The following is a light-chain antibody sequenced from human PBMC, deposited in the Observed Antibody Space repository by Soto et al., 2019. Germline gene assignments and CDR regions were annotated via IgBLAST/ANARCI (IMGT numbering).Light chain of an antibody. Sequence: QSALTQPASVSASPGQSITIPCTGTSSDVGSYNLVSWFQQQPGKVPKLLIYEGTKRPSRLSDRFSGSKSGNTASLTISGLQAEDEADYYCYSYAGENLYVFGTGTKLTVL. CDR1: SSDVGSYNL. J-gene: IGLJ1*01. CDR2: EGT. CDR3: YSYAGENLYV. V-gene: IGLV2-23*01.